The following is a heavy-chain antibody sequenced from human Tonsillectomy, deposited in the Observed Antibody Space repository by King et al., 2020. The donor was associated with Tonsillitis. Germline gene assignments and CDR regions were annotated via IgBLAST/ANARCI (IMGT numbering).Heavy chain of an antibody. CDR1: GFTFSSYA. CDR3: AKSLRGCCSSTRCSYWYFDL. CDR2: ISGSGGST. Sequence: VQLVESGGGLVQPGGSLRLSCAASGFTFSSYAMSWVRQAPGKGLEWVSAISGSGGSTYYADSVKGRFTISRDNSKNTLYLQMNRLRAEDTAVYYCAKSLRGCCSSTRCSYWYFDLWGRGTLVTVSS. D-gene: IGHD2-2*01. J-gene: IGHJ2*01. V-gene: IGHV3-23*04.